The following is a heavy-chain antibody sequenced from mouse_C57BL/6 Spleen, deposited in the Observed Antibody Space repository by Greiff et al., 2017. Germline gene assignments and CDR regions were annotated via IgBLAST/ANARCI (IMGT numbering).Heavy chain of an antibody. V-gene: IGHV1-69*01. D-gene: IGHD1-1*01. Sequence: QVQLKQPGAELVMPGASVKLSCKASGYTFTSYWMHWVKQRPGQGLEWIGEIDPSDSYTNYNQKFKGKATLTVDKSSSTAYMQLSSLTSEDSAVYYCARFGTTVYYDDWGTGTTVTVSS. CDR2: IDPSDSYT. CDR3: ARFGTTVYYDD. CDR1: GYTFTSYW. J-gene: IGHJ1*03.